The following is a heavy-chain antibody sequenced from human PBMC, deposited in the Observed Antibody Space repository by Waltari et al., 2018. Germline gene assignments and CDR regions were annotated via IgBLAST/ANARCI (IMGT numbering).Heavy chain of an antibody. J-gene: IGHJ4*02. CDR2: INHSGST. V-gene: IGHV4-34*01. CDR3: ARGGYYDSSGYLFDY. D-gene: IGHD3-22*01. Sequence: QVQLQQWGAGLLKPSETLSLTCAVYGGSFSGYYWSWIRQPPGKGLEWIGEINHSGSTNYNPSLKSRVTISVDTSKNQFSLKLSSVTAADTAVYYCARGGYYDSSGYLFDYWGQGTLVTVSS. CDR1: GGSFSGYY.